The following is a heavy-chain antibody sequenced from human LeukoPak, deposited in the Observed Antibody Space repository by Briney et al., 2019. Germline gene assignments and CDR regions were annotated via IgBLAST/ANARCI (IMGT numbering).Heavy chain of an antibody. J-gene: IGHJ4*02. Sequence: AGGSLRLSCAASGFTFSSYWMSWVRQAPGKGLEWVANIKQDGSEKYYVDSVKGRFTISRDNAKNSLHLEMNSLRAEDTALYYCARVGYNGWNFENWGQGTLVTVSS. CDR2: IKQDGSEK. D-gene: IGHD5-12*01. V-gene: IGHV3-7*01. CDR1: GFTFSSYW. CDR3: ARVGYNGWNFEN.